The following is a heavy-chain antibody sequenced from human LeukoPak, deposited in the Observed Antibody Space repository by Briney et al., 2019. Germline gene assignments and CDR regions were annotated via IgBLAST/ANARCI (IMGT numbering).Heavy chain of an antibody. V-gene: IGHV3-73*01. CDR1: GFTFSGSA. J-gene: IGHJ6*03. CDR3: TRQQLVGYYHYYMDV. CDR2: IRSKANSYAT. D-gene: IGHD6-13*01. Sequence: PGGSLRLSCAASGFTFSGSAMHWVRQASGKGLEWVGRIRSKANSYATAYTASVKGRFTISRDDSKNTAYLQMNSLKTEDTAVYYCTRQQLVGYYHYYMDVWGKGTTVTISS.